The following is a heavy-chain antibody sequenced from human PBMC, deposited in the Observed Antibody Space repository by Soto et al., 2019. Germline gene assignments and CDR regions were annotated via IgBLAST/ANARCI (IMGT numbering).Heavy chain of an antibody. CDR3: AREGDDFWSGSVYYYYMDV. J-gene: IGHJ6*03. D-gene: IGHD3-3*01. V-gene: IGHV3-64*01. CDR2: ISSNGSST. CDR1: GFTFSSYA. Sequence: GGSLRLSCAASGFTFSSYAMHWVRQAPGKGLEYVSAISSNGSSTYYANSGKGRFTISRDNSKNTVYLQMGSLRAEDIAGYYCAREGDDFWSGSVYYYYMDVWGKGTTVTVSS.